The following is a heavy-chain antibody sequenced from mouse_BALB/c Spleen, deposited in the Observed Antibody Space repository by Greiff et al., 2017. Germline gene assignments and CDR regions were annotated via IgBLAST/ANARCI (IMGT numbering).Heavy chain of an antibody. Sequence: QVQLQQSGPQLVRPGASVKISCKASGYSFTSYWMHWVKQRPGQGLEWIGMIDPSDSETRLNQKFKDKATLTVDKSSSTAYMQLSSPTSEDSAVYYCARRNYGSSYWYFDVWGAGTTVTVSS. CDR2: IDPSDSET. CDR1: GYSFTSYW. V-gene: IGHV1S126*01. D-gene: IGHD1-1*01. CDR3: ARRNYGSSYWYFDV. J-gene: IGHJ1*01.